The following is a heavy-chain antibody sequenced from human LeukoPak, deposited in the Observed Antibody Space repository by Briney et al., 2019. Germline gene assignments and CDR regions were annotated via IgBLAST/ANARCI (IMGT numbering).Heavy chain of an antibody. Sequence: SETLSLTCTVSGGSISSGDYYWSWIRQPPGKGLEWIGYIYYSGSTYYNPSLKSRVTISVDTSKNQFSLKLSSVTAADTAVYYCARFGSGWHYFDYWGQGTLVTVSS. V-gene: IGHV4-30-4*01. CDR3: ARFGSGWHYFDY. CDR2: IYYSGST. J-gene: IGHJ4*02. CDR1: GGSISSGDYY. D-gene: IGHD6-19*01.